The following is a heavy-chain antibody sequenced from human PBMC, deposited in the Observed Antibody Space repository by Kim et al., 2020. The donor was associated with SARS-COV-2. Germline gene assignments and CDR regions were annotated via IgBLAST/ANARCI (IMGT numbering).Heavy chain of an antibody. CDR3: ARVGGGDFWSGYYPYYFDY. CDR1: GGSISSYY. J-gene: IGHJ4*02. D-gene: IGHD3-3*01. Sequence: SETLSLTCTVSGGSISSYYWSWIRQPPGKGLDWIGYIYSSGGTNYNPSLKSRVTISVDTSKNQFSLKVSSVTAADTAVYYWARVGGGDFWSGYYPYYFDYWGQGTLVTVSS. V-gene: IGHV4-59*01. CDR2: IYSSGGT.